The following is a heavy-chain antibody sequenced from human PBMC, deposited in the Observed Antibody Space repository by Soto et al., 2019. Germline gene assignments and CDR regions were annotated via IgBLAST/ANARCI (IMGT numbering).Heavy chain of an antibody. D-gene: IGHD4-17*01. V-gene: IGHV4-39*01. J-gene: IGHJ4*02. Sequence: QLQLQESGSGLVKPSETLSLTCIVSNGSISSRSSYWGWIRQTPGKGLEWIGSIYYIGNTYYNPSIKSRVTISIDTSKTQFSLKMNSVTAADTAVYFCGGQDYGAKGYYFENCGQGALVTVSS. CDR2: IYYIGNT. CDR1: NGSISSRSSY. CDR3: GGQDYGAKGYYFEN.